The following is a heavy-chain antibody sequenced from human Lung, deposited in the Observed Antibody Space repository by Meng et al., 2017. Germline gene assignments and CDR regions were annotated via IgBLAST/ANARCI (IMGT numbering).Heavy chain of an antibody. CDR2: INHSGST. CDR3: ARGPTTMAHDFDY. V-gene: IGHV4-34*01. D-gene: IGHD3-10*01. Sequence: QAQLQQWGAVLLKPSETLSLTCVVYGGFFSDYYWSWVRQPPGKGLEWIGEINHSGSTNYNPSLESRATISVDTSQNNLSLKLSSVTAADSAVYYCARGPTTMAHDFDYWGQGTLVTVSS. CDR1: GGFFSDYY. J-gene: IGHJ4*02.